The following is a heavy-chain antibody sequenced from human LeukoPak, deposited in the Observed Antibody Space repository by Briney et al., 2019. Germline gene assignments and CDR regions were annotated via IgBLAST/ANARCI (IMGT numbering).Heavy chain of an antibody. D-gene: IGHD6-19*01. CDR2: IYTSGST. CDR3: ASSTSSSGWYYFDY. Sequence: SETLSLTCTVSGGSISSYYWSWIRQPAGKGLEWIGRIYTSGSTNYNPYLKRRVPISVDTSKNQFSLKLSSVTAADTAVYYCASSTSSSGWYYFDYWGQGTLVTVSS. J-gene: IGHJ4*02. V-gene: IGHV4-4*07. CDR1: GGSISSYY.